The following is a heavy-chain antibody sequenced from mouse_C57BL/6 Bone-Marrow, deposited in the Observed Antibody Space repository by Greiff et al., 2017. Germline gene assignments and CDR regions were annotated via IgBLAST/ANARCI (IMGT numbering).Heavy chain of an antibody. Sequence: QVQLQQSGAELVKPGASVKISCKASGYAFSSYWMNWVKQRPGKGLEWIGQIYPGDGDTNYNGKFKGKATLTADKSSSTAYMQLSSLTSEDSAVYFCAREYYYGSRGWFFAYWGQGTLVTVSA. D-gene: IGHD1-1*01. J-gene: IGHJ3*01. CDR2: IYPGDGDT. CDR1: GYAFSSYW. V-gene: IGHV1-80*01. CDR3: AREYYYGSRGWFFAY.